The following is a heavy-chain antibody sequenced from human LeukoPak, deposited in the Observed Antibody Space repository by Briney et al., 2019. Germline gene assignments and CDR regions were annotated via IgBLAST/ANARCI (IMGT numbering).Heavy chain of an antibody. D-gene: IGHD3-22*01. CDR1: GYTFTTYD. V-gene: IGHV1-8*01. Sequence: ASVKVSCKASGYTFTTYDINWVRQAPGQGLEWMGWMDPKSGNTGVAQKVQGRLTMTRNSSTTTAYMELRGLRFEDTAVYYCTRGRGWLAPFDFWGQGTLVTVSS. J-gene: IGHJ4*02. CDR3: TRGRGWLAPFDF. CDR2: MDPKSGNT.